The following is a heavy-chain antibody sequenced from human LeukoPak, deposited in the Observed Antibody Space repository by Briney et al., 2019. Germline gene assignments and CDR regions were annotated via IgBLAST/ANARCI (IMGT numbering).Heavy chain of an antibody. CDR2: IYHSGST. CDR3: ARDLEEQPHVGSWFDP. CDR1: GYSISSGYY. D-gene: IGHD6-13*01. V-gene: IGHV4-38-2*02. Sequence: SETLSLTCTVSGYSISSGYYWGWIRQPPGKGLEWIGSIYHSGSTYYNPSLKGRVTISVDTSKNQFSLKLSSVTAADTAVYYYARDLEEQPHVGSWFDPWGQGTLVTVSS. J-gene: IGHJ5*02.